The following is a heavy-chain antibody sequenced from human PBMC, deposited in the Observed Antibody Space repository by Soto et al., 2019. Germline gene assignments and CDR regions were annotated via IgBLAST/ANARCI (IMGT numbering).Heavy chain of an antibody. CDR2: ISAYNGNT. J-gene: IGHJ4*02. Sequence: ASVKVSCKASGYSFTSYGISWVRQAPGQGLEWMGWISAYNGNTNYAQKLQGRVTMTTDTSTSTAYMELRSLRSDDTAVYYCARGATMIVVVIHLDYWGQGTLVTVSS. CDR1: GYSFTSYG. CDR3: ARGATMIVVVIHLDY. D-gene: IGHD3-22*01. V-gene: IGHV1-18*01.